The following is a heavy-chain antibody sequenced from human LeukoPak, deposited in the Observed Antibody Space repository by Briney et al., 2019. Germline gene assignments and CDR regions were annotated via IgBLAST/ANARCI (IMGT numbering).Heavy chain of an antibody. Sequence: GGSLRLSCAASGFTFSSYAMHWVRQAPGKGLEWVAVISYDGSNKYYADSVKGRFTISRDNSKNTLYLQMGSLRAEDMAVYYCARGGYFDWLFSYYFDYWGQGTLVTVSS. D-gene: IGHD3-9*01. CDR1: GFTFSSYA. CDR3: ARGGYFDWLFSYYFDY. V-gene: IGHV3-30*14. CDR2: ISYDGSNK. J-gene: IGHJ4*02.